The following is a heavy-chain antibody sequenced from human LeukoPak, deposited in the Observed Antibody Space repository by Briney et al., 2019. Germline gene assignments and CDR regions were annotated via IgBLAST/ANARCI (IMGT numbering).Heavy chain of an antibody. CDR3: ARAYYFDY. CDR2: ISRGSTYT. V-gene: IGHV3-11*06. J-gene: IGHJ4*02. CDR1: GFTFSDYY. Sequence: GGSLRLSCAASGFTFSDYYMSWIRQAPGKGLEWVSYISRGSTYTNYADSVKGRFTISRDNAKNSLYLQMNSLRAEDTAVYYCARAYYFDYWGQGTLVTVSS.